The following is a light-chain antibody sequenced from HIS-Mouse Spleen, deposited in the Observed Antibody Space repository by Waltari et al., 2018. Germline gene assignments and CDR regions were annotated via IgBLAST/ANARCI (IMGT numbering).Light chain of an antibody. CDR1: NIGSKS. CDR2: DDS. V-gene: IGLV3-21*03. CDR3: QVWDSSSDHPV. J-gene: IGLJ2*01. Sequence: SYVLTQPPSVSVAPGKTARITAWGNNIGSKSVQWYQQKPGQAPVLGVYDDSDRPSGIPERFSGSNSGNTATLTISRVEAGDEADYYCQVWDSSSDHPVFGGGTKLTVL.